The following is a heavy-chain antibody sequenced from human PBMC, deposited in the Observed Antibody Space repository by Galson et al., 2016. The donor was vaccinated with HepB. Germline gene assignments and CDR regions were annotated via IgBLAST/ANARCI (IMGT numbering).Heavy chain of an antibody. J-gene: IGHJ4*02. Sequence: TCSVSGGSISSSSYYWGWIRQPPGKGLEWIGNIYYSGRTYYNPSLKSRVTISVDTSKNQFSLKLSSVTAADTAVYYCASLPITFGELLDYWGRGNRVTVSS. CDR1: GGSISSSSYY. D-gene: IGHD3-16*01. CDR3: ASLPITFGELLDY. V-gene: IGHV4-39*01. CDR2: IYYSGRT.